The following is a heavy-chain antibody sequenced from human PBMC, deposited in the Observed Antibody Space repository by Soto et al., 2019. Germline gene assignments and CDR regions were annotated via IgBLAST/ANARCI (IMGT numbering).Heavy chain of an antibody. Sequence: QVQLVQSGAEVKKPGASVKVSCKASGYTFTSYDINWVRQATGQGLEWMGWMNPNSGNTGYAQKFEGRVTMTRNTSISTAYMERSSLRSEDTAVYYCARTAPKGPGYYYMDVWGKGTTVTVSS. V-gene: IGHV1-8*01. CDR3: ARTAPKGPGYYYMDV. J-gene: IGHJ6*03. CDR1: GYTFTSYD. CDR2: MNPNSGNT. D-gene: IGHD3-10*01.